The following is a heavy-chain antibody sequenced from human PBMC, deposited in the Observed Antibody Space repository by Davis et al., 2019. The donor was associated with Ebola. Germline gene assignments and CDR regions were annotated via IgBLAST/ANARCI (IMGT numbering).Heavy chain of an antibody. CDR2: ISSSSSYI. Sequence: GGSLRLSCAASGFTFSSYSMNWVRQAPGKGLEWVSSISSSSSYIYYADSVKGRFTISRDNAKNSLYLQMNSLRAEDTAVYYCARDTYSGSISDAFDIWGQGTMVTVSS. CDR1: GFTFSSYS. J-gene: IGHJ3*02. V-gene: IGHV3-21*01. D-gene: IGHD1-26*01. CDR3: ARDTYSGSISDAFDI.